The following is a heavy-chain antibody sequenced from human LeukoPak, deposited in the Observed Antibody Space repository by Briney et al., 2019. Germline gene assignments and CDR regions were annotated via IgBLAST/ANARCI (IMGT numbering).Heavy chain of an antibody. CDR2: IRYDGSNK. CDR1: GFTFSSYG. Sequence: PGGSLRLSCAASGFTFSSYGMHWVRQAPGKGLEWVAFIRYDGSNKYYADSVKGRFTISRDDSKNTLYLYMNSLRADDTAVYYCATYRRGPSYYFDYWGQGTLVTVSS. J-gene: IGHJ4*02. V-gene: IGHV3-30*02. CDR3: ATYRRGPSYYFDY. D-gene: IGHD3-16*02.